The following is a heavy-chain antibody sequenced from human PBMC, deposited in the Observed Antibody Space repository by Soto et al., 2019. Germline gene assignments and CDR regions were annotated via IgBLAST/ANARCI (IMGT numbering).Heavy chain of an antibody. CDR3: AGGDSGSFDS. CDR1: GFTFSDYY. D-gene: IGHD3-16*01. J-gene: IGHJ4*02. CDR2: ISFSGSTI. V-gene: IGHV3-11*01. Sequence: LSLSCAASGFTFSDYYFTWIRQAPGKGLEWVSYISFSGSTIYYADSVKGRFTISRDNAKNSLYLQMNNLRPEDTAVYYCAGGDSGSFDSWGQGTLVTVS.